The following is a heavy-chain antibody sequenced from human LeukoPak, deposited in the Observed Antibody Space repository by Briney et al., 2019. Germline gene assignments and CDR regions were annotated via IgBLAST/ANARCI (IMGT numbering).Heavy chain of an antibody. CDR3: ARGRSIRADSNWFDP. D-gene: IGHD3-22*01. CDR1: GYTFTSYD. CDR2: MNPNSGNT. J-gene: IGHJ5*02. Sequence: GASVKVSCKASGYTFTSYDINWVRQATGQGLEWMEWMNPNSGNTGYAQKFQGRVTMTRNTSISTAYMELSSLRSEDTAVYYCARGRSIRADSNWFDPWGQGTLVTVSS. V-gene: IGHV1-8*01.